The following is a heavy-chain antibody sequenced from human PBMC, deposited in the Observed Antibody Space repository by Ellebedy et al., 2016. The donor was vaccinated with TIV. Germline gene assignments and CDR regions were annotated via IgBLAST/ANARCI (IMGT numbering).Heavy chain of an antibody. CDR2: IDWDDDK. V-gene: IGHV2-70*01. Sequence: SGPTLVKPTQTLTLTCTFSGFSLSTSGVGVGWIRQPPGKALEWLALIDWDDDKYYSTSLKTRLTISKDTSKNQVVLTMTNMDPVDTATYYCARSATVGEPFDYWGQGTLVTVSS. CDR1: GFSLSTSGVG. J-gene: IGHJ4*02. D-gene: IGHD3-10*01. CDR3: ARSATVGEPFDY.